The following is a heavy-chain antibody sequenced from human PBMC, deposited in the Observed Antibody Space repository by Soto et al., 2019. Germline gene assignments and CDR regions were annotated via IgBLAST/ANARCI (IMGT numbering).Heavy chain of an antibody. Sequence: GGSLRLSCAASGFTFSSYAMSWVRQAPGKGLEWVSAISGSGGSTYYADSVKGRFTISRDNSKNTLYLQMNSLRAEDTAVYYCAKEMLNDYIWGSYPQGFDYWGQGTLVTVSS. CDR1: GFTFSSYA. D-gene: IGHD3-16*02. CDR3: AKEMLNDYIWGSYPQGFDY. CDR2: ISGSGGST. J-gene: IGHJ4*02. V-gene: IGHV3-23*01.